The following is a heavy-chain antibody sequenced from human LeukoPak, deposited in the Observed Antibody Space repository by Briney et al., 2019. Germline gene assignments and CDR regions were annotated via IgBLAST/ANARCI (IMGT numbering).Heavy chain of an antibody. Sequence: RASVKVSCKASGYTFTSYAMHWVRQAPGQRLEWMGWINAGNGNTKYSQKFQGRVTITRDTSASTAYMELSSLRSEDTAVYYCARGRYSGGWYCIDYWGQGTLVTVSS. CDR1: GYTFTSYA. D-gene: IGHD6-19*01. V-gene: IGHV1-3*01. CDR3: ARGRYSGGWYCIDY. CDR2: INAGNGNT. J-gene: IGHJ4*02.